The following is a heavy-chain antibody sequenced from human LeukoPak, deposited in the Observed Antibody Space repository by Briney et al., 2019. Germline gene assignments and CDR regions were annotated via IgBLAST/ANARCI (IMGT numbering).Heavy chain of an antibody. D-gene: IGHD2-15*01. V-gene: IGHV4-4*02. J-gene: IGHJ4*02. CDR1: GGSISSSNW. CDR3: ARIGYCSGGSCHSEGPVDY. CDR2: IYHSGST. Sequence: SETLSLTCAVSGGSISSSNWWSWVRQPPGKGLEWIGEIYHSGSTNYNPSLKSRVTISVDTSKNQFSLKLSSVTAADTAVYYCARIGYCSGGSCHSEGPVDYWGQGTLVTVSS.